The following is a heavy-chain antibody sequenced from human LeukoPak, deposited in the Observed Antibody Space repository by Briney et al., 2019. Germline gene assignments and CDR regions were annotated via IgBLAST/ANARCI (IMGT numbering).Heavy chain of an antibody. Sequence: PSETLSLTCTVSGGSISSSGYYWGWIRQPPGKGLEWIGTIYHSGFTYYNPSLKSRVTISGDTSKNQFSLRLSSVTAADTAVYYCARAGHFKDSDSSGYYVDWGQGTLVTVSS. CDR2: IYHSGFT. CDR1: GGSISSSGYY. CDR3: ARAGHFKDSDSSGYYVD. J-gene: IGHJ4*02. D-gene: IGHD3-22*01. V-gene: IGHV4-39*07.